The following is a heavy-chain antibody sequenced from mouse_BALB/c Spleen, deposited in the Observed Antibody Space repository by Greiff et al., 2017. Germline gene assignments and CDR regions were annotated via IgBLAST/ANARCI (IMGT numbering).Heavy chain of an antibody. CDR1: GFTFSDYY. V-gene: IGHV5-4*02. D-gene: IGHD2-4*01. Sequence: EVQRVESGGGLVKPGGSLKLSCAASGFTFSDYYMYWVRQTPEKRLEWVATISDGGSYTYYPDSVKGRFTISRDNAKNNLYLQMSSLKSEDTAMYYCARADYDYDETGPYYYAMDYWGQGTSVTVSS. CDR2: ISDGGSYT. J-gene: IGHJ4*01. CDR3: ARADYDYDETGPYYYAMDY.